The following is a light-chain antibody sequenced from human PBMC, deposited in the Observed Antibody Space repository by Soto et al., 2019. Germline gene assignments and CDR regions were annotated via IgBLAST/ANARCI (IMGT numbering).Light chain of an antibody. CDR2: GAS. CDR3: QQYGTPLFT. J-gene: IGKJ3*01. Sequence: IVLTQSPGTLSLSPGERATLSCGASQSVTINFLAWYQQKLGQAPRLLIYGASSRATGVPDRFSGIGSGTDFTLTISRLEPGDFAVYYCQQYGTPLFTFGPGTKVDIK. V-gene: IGKV3-20*01. CDR1: QSVTINF.